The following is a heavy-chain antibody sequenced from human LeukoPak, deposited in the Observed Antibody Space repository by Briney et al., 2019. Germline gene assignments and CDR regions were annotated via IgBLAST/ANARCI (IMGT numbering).Heavy chain of an antibody. V-gene: IGHV4-38-2*02. CDR1: GYSISSGYY. CDR3: AIAIWYSPHDY. D-gene: IGHD1-1*01. CDR2: IYHSGST. Sequence: SETLSLTCTVSGYSISSGYYWGWIRQPPGKGLEWIGSIYHSGSTYYNPSLKSRVTISVDTSKNQFSLKLSSVTAADTAVYYCAIAIWYSPHDYWGQGTLVTVSS. J-gene: IGHJ4*02.